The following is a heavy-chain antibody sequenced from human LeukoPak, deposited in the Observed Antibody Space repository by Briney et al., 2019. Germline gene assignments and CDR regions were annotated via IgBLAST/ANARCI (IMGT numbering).Heavy chain of an antibody. CDR1: GFTVSSNY. J-gene: IGHJ4*02. CDR3: ARGYESPHFDY. V-gene: IGHV3-53*01. CDR2: IYSGGST. Sequence: GGSLRLSCAASGFTVSSNYMSWVRQAPGKGLEWVSVIYSGGSTYYADSVKGRFTISRDNSKNTLYLQMNSLRAEDTAVYYCARGYESPHFDYWGQGTLVTVSS. D-gene: IGHD3-16*01.